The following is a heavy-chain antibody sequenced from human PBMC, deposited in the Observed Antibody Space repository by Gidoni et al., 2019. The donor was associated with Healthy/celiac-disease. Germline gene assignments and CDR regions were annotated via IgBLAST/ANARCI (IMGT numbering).Heavy chain of an antibody. CDR3: VKDLYTRITIFGN. J-gene: IGHJ4*02. Sequence: EVQLVESGGGLVQPGGSLSLSCSASGFTFSSYAMHWVRQAPGKGLEYVLASSSNGGSTYYADSVKGRFTISRDNSKNTLYLQMSSLRAEDTAVYYCVKDLYTRITIFGNWGQGTLVTVSS. D-gene: IGHD3-3*01. CDR1: GFTFSSYA. V-gene: IGHV3-64D*09. CDR2: SSSNGGST.